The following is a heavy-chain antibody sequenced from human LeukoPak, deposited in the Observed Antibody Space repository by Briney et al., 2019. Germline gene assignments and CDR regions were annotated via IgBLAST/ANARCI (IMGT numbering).Heavy chain of an antibody. V-gene: IGHV4-31*03. CDR2: IYYSGST. CDR3: ARAKDIVLMVYAPYFDY. Sequence: SQTLSLTCTVSGGSISSGGYYWSWIRQHPGKGLEWIGYIYYSGSTYYNPSLKSGVTISVDTSKNQFSLKLSSVTAADTAVYYCARAKDIVLMVYAPYFDYWGQGTLVTVSS. J-gene: IGHJ4*02. CDR1: GGSISSGGYY. D-gene: IGHD2-8*01.